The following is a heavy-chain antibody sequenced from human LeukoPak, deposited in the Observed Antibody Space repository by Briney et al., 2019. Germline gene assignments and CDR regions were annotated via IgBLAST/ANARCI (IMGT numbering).Heavy chain of an antibody. CDR2: ISYDGSNK. CDR1: GFTFSSYA. D-gene: IGHD5-18*01. V-gene: IGHV3-30*04. Sequence: GRSLRLSCAAYGFTFSSYAMHWVRQAPGKGLEWVAVISYDGSNKYYADSVKGRFTISRDNSKNTLYLQMNSLRAEDTAVYYCTKTWIQLWAPEGFDYWGQGALVTVSS. CDR3: TKTWIQLWAPEGFDY. J-gene: IGHJ4*02.